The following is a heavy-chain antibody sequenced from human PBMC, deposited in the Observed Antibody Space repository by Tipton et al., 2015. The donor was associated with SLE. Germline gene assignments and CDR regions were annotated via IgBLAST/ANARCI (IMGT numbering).Heavy chain of an antibody. J-gene: IGHJ4*02. Sequence: QSGAEVKKPGASVKVSCKASGYPFTAFFLSWVRQAPGQPLEWMGWINSDGGSTHYAQKFQGRVTMTRDRSISTAYMELTGPHFDDTAVYFCVTGDLWTHRLSDPMFDYWGQGTLITVSS. CDR2: INSDGGST. CDR3: VTGDLWTHRLSDPMFDY. CDR1: GYPFTAFF. D-gene: IGHD3/OR15-3a*01. V-gene: IGHV1-2*02.